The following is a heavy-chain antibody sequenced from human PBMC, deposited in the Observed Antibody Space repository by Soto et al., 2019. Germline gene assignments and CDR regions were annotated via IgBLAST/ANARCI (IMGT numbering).Heavy chain of an antibody. J-gene: IGHJ6*03. Sequence: SVKVSCKASGGTFSSYTISWVRQAPGQGLEWMGRIIPILGIANYAQKFQGRVTITADKSTSTAYMELSSLRSEDTAVYYCAREIREYGGYVPYYYYYMDVWGKGTTVTVSS. CDR3: AREIREYGGYVPYYYYYMDV. CDR2: IIPILGIA. D-gene: IGHD5-12*01. V-gene: IGHV1-69*04. CDR1: GGTFSSYT.